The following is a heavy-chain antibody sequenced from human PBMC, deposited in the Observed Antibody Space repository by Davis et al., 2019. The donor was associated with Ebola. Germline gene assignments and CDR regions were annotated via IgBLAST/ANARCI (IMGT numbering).Heavy chain of an antibody. CDR3: ARDTRHKDSGYDRGGMDV. CDR2: INPSGGST. CDR1: GYIFNSYY. D-gene: IGHD5-12*01. V-gene: IGHV1-46*02. Sequence: ASVKVSCKASGYIFNSYYKHWVRQAPGQGLEWMGIINPSGGSTSYAQKFQGRVTMTRDTSTSTVYMELSSLRSEDTAVYYCARDTRHKDSGYDRGGMDVWGKGTTVTVSS. J-gene: IGHJ6*04.